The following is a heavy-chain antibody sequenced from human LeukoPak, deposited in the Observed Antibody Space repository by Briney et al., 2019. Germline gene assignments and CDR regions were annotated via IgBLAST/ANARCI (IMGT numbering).Heavy chain of an antibody. CDR2: INHSGST. V-gene: IGHV4-34*01. Sequence: SETLSLTCSVSGASISSYYWSWIRQPPGKGLEWIGEINHSGSTNYNPSLKSRVTISVDTSKNQFSLRLSSVTAADTAVYYCARGTRRWLHNWHYWGQGTLVTVSS. CDR1: GASISSYY. CDR3: ARGTRRWLHNWHY. D-gene: IGHD4-23*01. J-gene: IGHJ4*02.